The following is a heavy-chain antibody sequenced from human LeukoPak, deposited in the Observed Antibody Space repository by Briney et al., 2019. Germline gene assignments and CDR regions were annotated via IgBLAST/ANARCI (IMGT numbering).Heavy chain of an antibody. V-gene: IGHV4-34*01. CDR3: ARGGRAFDI. J-gene: IGHJ3*02. CDR2: INHSGST. Sequence: SETLSLTCAVYGGSFSGYYWSWIRQPPGKGLEWIGEINHSGSTNYNPSLKSRVTISVDTSKNQLSLKLSSVTAADTAVYYCARGGRAFDIWGQGTMVTVSS. CDR1: GGSFSGYY.